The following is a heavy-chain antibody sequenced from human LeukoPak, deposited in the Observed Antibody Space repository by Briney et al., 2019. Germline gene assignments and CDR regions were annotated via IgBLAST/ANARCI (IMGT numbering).Heavy chain of an antibody. Sequence: SETLSLTCAVYGGSFSGYYWSWIRQPPGKGLEWIGEINHSGSTNYNPSLKSRVTISVHTSKNQFSLKLSSVTAADTAVYYCARSLFGIGYDYNWRSYRAQGFDYWGQGTLLTVSS. D-gene: IGHD3-16*02. CDR3: ARSLFGIGYDYNWRSYRAQGFDY. V-gene: IGHV4-34*01. J-gene: IGHJ4*02. CDR2: INHSGST. CDR1: GGSFSGYY.